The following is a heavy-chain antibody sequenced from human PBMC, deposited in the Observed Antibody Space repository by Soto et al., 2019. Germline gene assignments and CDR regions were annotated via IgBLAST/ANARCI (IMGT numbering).Heavy chain of an antibody. V-gene: IGHV3-7*05. D-gene: IGHD6-19*01. Sequence: GGSLRLSWAASGFTLRNHWISWVRPAPGERPEWVANIKQDGSEKYYVDSVEGRFTISRDNAKDSLYLQMNSLRAEDTAVYYCARHTPPRSGWPRAPGYFDYWGQGTLVTVSS. CDR1: GFTLRNHW. CDR2: IKQDGSEK. J-gene: IGHJ4*02. CDR3: ARHTPPRSGWPRAPGYFDY.